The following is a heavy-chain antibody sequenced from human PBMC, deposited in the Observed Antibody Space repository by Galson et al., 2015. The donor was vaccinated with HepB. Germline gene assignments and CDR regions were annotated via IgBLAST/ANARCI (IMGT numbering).Heavy chain of an antibody. CDR3: TTPYSSSDDY. V-gene: IGHV3-15*01. J-gene: IGHJ4*02. CDR2: IKSKTDGGTT. Sequence: SLRLSCAASGFTFSNAWMSWVRQAPGKGLEWVGRIKSKTDGGTTGYAAPVKGRFSISRNDSKKTLFLLMNSLKPEDTAVYYCTTPYSSSDDYWGQGTLVTVSS. CDR1: GFTFSNAW. D-gene: IGHD6-6*01.